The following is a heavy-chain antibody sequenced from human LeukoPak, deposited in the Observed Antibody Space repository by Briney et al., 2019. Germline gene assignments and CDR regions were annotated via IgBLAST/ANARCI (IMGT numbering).Heavy chain of an antibody. Sequence: GGSLKLSRAASGFTFSGSAMHWVRQASGKGLEWVGRIRSKANSYATAYAASVKGRFTISRDDSKNTAYLQMNSLKTEDTAVYYCTRRYSGSYPHAFDIWGQGTMVTVSS. J-gene: IGHJ3*02. V-gene: IGHV3-73*01. CDR3: TRRYSGSYPHAFDI. CDR2: IRSKANSYAT. CDR1: GFTFSGSA. D-gene: IGHD1-26*01.